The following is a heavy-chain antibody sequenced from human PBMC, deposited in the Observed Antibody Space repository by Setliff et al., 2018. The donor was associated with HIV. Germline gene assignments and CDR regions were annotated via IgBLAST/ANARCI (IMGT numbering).Heavy chain of an antibody. J-gene: IGHJ4*02. CDR1: GGSISSGAYY. CDR2: IYYSGST. D-gene: IGHD1-7*01. CDR3: AREFRTGTYYFDY. V-gene: IGHV4-31*02. Sequence: SETLSLTCTVSGGSISSGAYYWSWIRQHPGKGLEWIGYIYYSGSTYYNPSLKSRVTISVDTSKNQFSLKLSSVTAADTAVYYCAREFRTGTYYFDYWGQGTLVTGLL.